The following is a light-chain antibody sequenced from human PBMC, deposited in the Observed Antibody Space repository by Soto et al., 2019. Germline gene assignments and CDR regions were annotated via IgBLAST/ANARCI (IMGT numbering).Light chain of an antibody. V-gene: IGLV2-8*01. CDR1: KSDIGVYVF. CDR3: KSYAGSNTYV. J-gene: IGLJ1*01. Sequence: QSALTQPPSASGSPGQSVTISCTGTKSDIGVYVFVSWYQHHPGKAPRLIIYEVVQRPSGVPDRFSGSKSGNTASLTVSGLQAADEADYFCKSYAGSNTYVFGSGTKLTVL. CDR2: EVV.